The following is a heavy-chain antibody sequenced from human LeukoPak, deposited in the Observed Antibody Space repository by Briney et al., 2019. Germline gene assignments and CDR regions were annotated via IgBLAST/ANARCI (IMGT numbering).Heavy chain of an antibody. CDR3: ARKAPKNGWFDP. Sequence: SETLSLSCTVSGASNNSYYWSWIRQPPGKGLEWIGYTHPSGNTNYSPSLKSRVTISMDTSTNQFSLKVRSVTAADTAVYYCARKAPKNGWFDPWGQGTLVTVSS. CDR2: THPSGNT. CDR1: GASNNSYY. D-gene: IGHD2-8*01. J-gene: IGHJ5*02. V-gene: IGHV4-4*09.